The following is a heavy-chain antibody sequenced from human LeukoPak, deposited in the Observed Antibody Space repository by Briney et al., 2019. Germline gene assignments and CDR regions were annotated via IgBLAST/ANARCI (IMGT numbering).Heavy chain of an antibody. CDR3: AKSTLAYCGGDCYSAAFDI. D-gene: IGHD2-21*02. J-gene: IGHJ3*02. Sequence: GGSLRLSCAASGFTFSSYGMHWVRQAPGKGLGWVAVISYVGSNNYYADSVKGRFTISRDNSKNTLYLQMNSLRAEDTAVYYCAKSTLAYCGGDCYSAAFDIWGQGTMVTVSS. V-gene: IGHV3-30*18. CDR2: ISYVGSNN. CDR1: GFTFSSYG.